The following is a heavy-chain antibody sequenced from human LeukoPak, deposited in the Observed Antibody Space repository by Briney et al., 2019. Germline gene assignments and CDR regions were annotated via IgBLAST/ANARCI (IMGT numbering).Heavy chain of an antibody. D-gene: IGHD5-18*01. Sequence: PGGSLRLSCAASGFTFSSYSMNWVRQAPGKGLEWVSYISSSSNTIYYADSVKGRFTISRDNAKNSLYLQMSSLRAEDTAVYYCARDRSYGSFNYWGQGTLVTVSS. V-gene: IGHV3-48*01. CDR2: ISSSSNTI. J-gene: IGHJ4*02. CDR3: ARDRSYGSFNY. CDR1: GFTFSSYS.